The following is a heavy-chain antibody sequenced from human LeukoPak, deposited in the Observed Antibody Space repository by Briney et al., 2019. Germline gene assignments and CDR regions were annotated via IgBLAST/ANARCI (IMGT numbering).Heavy chain of an antibody. Sequence: PSETLSLTCTVSGASLSSHYWSWIRQPAAKGLEWIGRISASRSTDYNPSLKNRVTMSVDTSENHFSLKLSSVTAADTAVYYCARDRFTERDSRWSMPPVYYYYYMDGWGKGTTVTVSS. V-gene: IGHV4-4*07. CDR2: ISASRST. CDR1: GASLSSHY. CDR3: ARDRFTERDSRWSMPPVYYYYYMDG. D-gene: IGHD2-8*01. J-gene: IGHJ6*03.